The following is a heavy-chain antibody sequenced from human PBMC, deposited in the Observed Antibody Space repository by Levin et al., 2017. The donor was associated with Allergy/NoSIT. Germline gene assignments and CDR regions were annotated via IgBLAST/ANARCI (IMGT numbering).Heavy chain of an antibody. CDR1: GGSISSSIYF. J-gene: IGHJ6*03. Sequence: SETLSLTCTVSGGSISSSIYFWGWIRQPPGKGLEWIGSIYYSGSTYYNPSLESRVTVSVDTSKNQFSLKLSSVTAADTAVYYCARHSRIAAAGWSYYYYYMDVWGKGTTVTVSS. D-gene: IGHD6-25*01. CDR3: ARHSRIAAAGWSYYYYYMDV. CDR2: IYYSGST. V-gene: IGHV4-39*01.